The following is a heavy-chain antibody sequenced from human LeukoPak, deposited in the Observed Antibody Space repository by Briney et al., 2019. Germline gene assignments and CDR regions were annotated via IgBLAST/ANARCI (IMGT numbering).Heavy chain of an antibody. J-gene: IGHJ4*02. D-gene: IGHD1-26*01. CDR2: IYYSGSP. Sequence: PSETLSLTCSVSGGSIHNYHWSWIRQPPGRGLEWIGYIYYSGSPNYNPSLKSRVTISGDTSKNQFSLNLDSVSAADTAVYYCARGGEVGASLFDYWGQRILVTVSS. CDR1: GGSIHNYH. CDR3: ARGGEVGASLFDY. V-gene: IGHV4-59*01.